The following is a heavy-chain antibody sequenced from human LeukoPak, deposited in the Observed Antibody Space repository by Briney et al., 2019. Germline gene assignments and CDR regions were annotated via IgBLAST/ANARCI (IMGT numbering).Heavy chain of an antibody. D-gene: IGHD2-15*01. Sequence: SVKVSCKASGGTFSSYAISWVRQAPGQGLEWMGGIIPIFGTANYAQKFQGRVTITADESTSTAYMELSSLRSEDTAVYYCARGGGYCSGGSCYSEGPNYYYGMDVWGQGTTVTVSS. V-gene: IGHV1-69*13. CDR2: IIPIFGTA. CDR3: ARGGGYCSGGSCYSEGPNYYYGMDV. J-gene: IGHJ6*02. CDR1: GGTFSSYA.